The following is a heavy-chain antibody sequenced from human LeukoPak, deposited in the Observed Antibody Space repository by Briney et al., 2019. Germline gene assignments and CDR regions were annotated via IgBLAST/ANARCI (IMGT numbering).Heavy chain of an antibody. CDR2: IAASVDTT. CDR1: GFLFTNYL. V-gene: IGHV1-46*01. J-gene: IGHJ4*02. Sequence: GASVNVSCKSSGFLFTNYLLHWVRQAPGKELAGVGRIAASVDTTNYAQKFRDRVTMTRDTSTSTVYRELRSLRPEDTALYYCVREESGGYFDHWGQGTLVSVSS. D-gene: IGHD4-23*01. CDR3: VREESGGYFDH.